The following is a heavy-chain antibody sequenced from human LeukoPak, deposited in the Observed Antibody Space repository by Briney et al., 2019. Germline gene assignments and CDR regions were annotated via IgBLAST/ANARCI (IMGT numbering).Heavy chain of an antibody. CDR2: IYYSGTT. D-gene: IGHD3-10*01. CDR3: ARHGNYYGSGSYY. J-gene: IGHJ4*02. V-gene: IGHV4-39*07. Sequence: SETLSLTCTVSGGSISSSPYYWGWIRQPPGKGLEWIGSIYYSGTTHYSPSLESRVTISVDTSKNQFSLKLASVTAADTATYYCARHGNYYGSGSYYWGQGTLVTVSS. CDR1: GGSISSSPYY.